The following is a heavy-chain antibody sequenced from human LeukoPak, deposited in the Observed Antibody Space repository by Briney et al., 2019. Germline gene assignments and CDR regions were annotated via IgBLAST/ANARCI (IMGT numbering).Heavy chain of an antibody. CDR1: GFTFSSYA. Sequence: GGSLGLSCAASGFTFSSYAMSWVRQAPGKGLEWVSAISGSGGSTYYADSEKGRFTISRDNSKNTLYLQMNSLRAEDTAVYYCAKDPDYYDSSGYYYGTLFDYWGQGTLVTVSS. CDR3: AKDPDYYDSSGYYYGTLFDY. V-gene: IGHV3-23*01. D-gene: IGHD3-22*01. J-gene: IGHJ4*02. CDR2: ISGSGGST.